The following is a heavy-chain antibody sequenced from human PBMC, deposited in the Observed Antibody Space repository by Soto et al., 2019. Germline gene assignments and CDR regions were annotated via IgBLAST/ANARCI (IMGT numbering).Heavy chain of an antibody. D-gene: IGHD2-8*01. Sequence: PGGSLRLSCAASGFTFSSYWMSWVRQAPGKGLEWVANIKQDGSEKYYVDSVKGRFTISRDNAKNSLYLQMNSLRAEDTAVYYCARDYSDRCTNGVCYRGYYYYGMDVWGQGTTVTVSS. V-gene: IGHV3-7*01. CDR3: ARDYSDRCTNGVCYRGYYYYGMDV. CDR1: GFTFSSYW. CDR2: IKQDGSEK. J-gene: IGHJ6*02.